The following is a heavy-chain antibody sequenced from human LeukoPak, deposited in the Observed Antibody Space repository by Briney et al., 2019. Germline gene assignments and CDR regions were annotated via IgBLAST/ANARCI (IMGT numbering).Heavy chain of an antibody. Sequence: PGGSLRLFCAASGFIFTSYGMHWVSQAPGKGLEWVSFIRYDGSDIDYADSAKGRFTIYRDNSKNTLYLQMNSLRAEDTAVYYCAKDFTDIVVVPAANYYYYMDVWGKGTTVTISS. V-gene: IGHV3-30*02. D-gene: IGHD2-2*01. CDR1: GFIFTSYG. CDR3: AKDFTDIVVVPAANYYYYMDV. J-gene: IGHJ6*03. CDR2: IRYDGSDI.